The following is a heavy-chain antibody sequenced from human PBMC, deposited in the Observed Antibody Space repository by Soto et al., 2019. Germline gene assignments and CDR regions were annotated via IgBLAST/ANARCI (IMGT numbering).Heavy chain of an antibody. CDR2: ISSRSSTI. Sequence: QVQLVESGGGLVQPGGSLRLSCAASGFTFSDYYMSWIRQAPGKGLEWVSYISSRSSTIFYADSVKGRFTISSDNVKNALYLQMNSLRAEDTAVYYCASGTNGAFFVYWGQGILVTVSS. V-gene: IGHV3-11*01. J-gene: IGHJ4*02. D-gene: IGHD2-8*01. CDR1: GFTFSDYY. CDR3: ASGTNGAFFVY.